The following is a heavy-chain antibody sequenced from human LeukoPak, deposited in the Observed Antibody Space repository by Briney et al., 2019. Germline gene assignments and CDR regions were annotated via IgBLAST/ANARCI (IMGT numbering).Heavy chain of an antibody. Sequence: GASVKVSCKASGYTFSCYSMHWVRQAPGQGLEWMGRINPNSGVTYYAQKFQGRVTMTSDTSITTAYMELSSLTSDDTATYYCARDASNWSAFDSWGQGTLVTVSS. CDR3: ARDASNWSAFDS. D-gene: IGHD1-20*01. J-gene: IGHJ5*01. CDR1: GYTFSCYS. CDR2: INPNSGVT. V-gene: IGHV1-2*06.